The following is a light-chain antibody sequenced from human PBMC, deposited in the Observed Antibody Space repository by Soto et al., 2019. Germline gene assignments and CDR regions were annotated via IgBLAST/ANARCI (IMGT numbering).Light chain of an antibody. J-gene: IGKJ4*01. CDR2: DAS. CDR3: QQRRNWPLT. CDR1: QDVSSS. Sequence: EIVLTQSPATLSLSPGERATLPCRASQDVSSSLAWYQQKPGQAPRLLIYDASNRATGIPARFSGSGSGTDFTLTISSMEPDDFAVYYCQQRRNWPLTFGGGTRVEIK. V-gene: IGKV3-11*01.